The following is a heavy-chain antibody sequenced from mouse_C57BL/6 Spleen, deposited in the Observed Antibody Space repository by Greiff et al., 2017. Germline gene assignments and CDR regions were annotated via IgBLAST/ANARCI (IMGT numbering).Heavy chain of an antibody. J-gene: IGHJ2*01. CDR2: ISDGGSYT. V-gene: IGHV5-4*01. Sequence: EVKLVESGGGLVKPGGSLKLSCAASGFTFSSYAMSWVRQTPDKRLEWVATISDGGSYTYYPDNVKGRFTISRDNAKNNLYLQMSHLKSEDTAMYYCARDPGNHYFDYWGQGTTLTVSS. CDR1: GFTFSSYA. CDR3: ARDPGNHYFDY.